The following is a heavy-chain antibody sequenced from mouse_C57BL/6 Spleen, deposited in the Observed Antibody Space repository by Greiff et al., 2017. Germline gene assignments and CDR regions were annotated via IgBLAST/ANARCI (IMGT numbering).Heavy chain of an antibody. CDR1: GYAFTNYL. CDR2: INPGSGGT. J-gene: IGHJ4*01. Sequence: QVQLQQSGAELVRPGTSVKVSCKASGYAFTNYLIEWVKQRPGQGLEWIGVINPGSGGTNYNEKFKGKATLTADKSSSTAYMQLSSLTSEDSAVYFCARDYYAMDYWGQGTSVPVSS. CDR3: ARDYYAMDY. V-gene: IGHV1-54*01.